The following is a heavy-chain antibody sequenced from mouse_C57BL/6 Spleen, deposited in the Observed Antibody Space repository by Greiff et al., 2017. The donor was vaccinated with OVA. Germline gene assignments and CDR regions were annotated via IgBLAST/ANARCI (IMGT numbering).Heavy chain of an antibody. CDR1: GYAFSSYW. CDR3: ARRGTTVVATDYAMDY. J-gene: IGHJ4*01. Sequence: QVQLQQSGAELVKPGASVKISCKASGYAFSSYWMNWVKQRPGKGLEWIGQIYPGDGDTNYNGKFKGKATLTADKSSSTAYMQLSSLTSEDSAVYFCARRGTTVVATDYAMDYWGQGTSVTVSS. D-gene: IGHD1-1*01. CDR2: IYPGDGDT. V-gene: IGHV1-80*01.